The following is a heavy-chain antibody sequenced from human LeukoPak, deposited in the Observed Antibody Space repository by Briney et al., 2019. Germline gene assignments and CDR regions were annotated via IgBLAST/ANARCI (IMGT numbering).Heavy chain of an antibody. CDR1: GFIFSSYS. Sequence: GGSLRLSCAASGFIFSSYSMNWVRQAPGKGLEWLSSISSTSKYFYYADSVEGRFTISRDDAKESLYLQMNSLRAEDTALYYCAKGYSSSGTDAFDIWGQGTMVTVSS. D-gene: IGHD6-13*01. J-gene: IGHJ3*02. CDR2: ISSTSKYF. CDR3: AKGYSSSGTDAFDI. V-gene: IGHV3-21*04.